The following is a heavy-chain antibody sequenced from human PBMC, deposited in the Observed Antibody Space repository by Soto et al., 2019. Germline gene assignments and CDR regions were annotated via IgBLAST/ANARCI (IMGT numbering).Heavy chain of an antibody. J-gene: IGHJ6*02. Sequence: ASVKVSCKASGYTFTSYDINWVRQATGQGLEWMGWMNPNSGNTGYAQKFQGRVTMTRNTSISTAYMELSSLRSEDTAVYYCARGGFLEWFYFALRGRYGMDVWGQGTTVTVSS. D-gene: IGHD3-3*01. CDR3: ARGGFLEWFYFALRGRYGMDV. V-gene: IGHV1-8*01. CDR2: MNPNSGNT. CDR1: GYTFTSYD.